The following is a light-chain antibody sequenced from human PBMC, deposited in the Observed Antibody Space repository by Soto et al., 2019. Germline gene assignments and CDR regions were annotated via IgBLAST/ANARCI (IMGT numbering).Light chain of an antibody. CDR1: QSISNY. Sequence: DIQMTQSPSSLSASVGDRVTITCRASQSISNYLNWYQQKPGKAPKLLIYAASSLQSGVPSRLSGSGSGTDFTLTISSLQLEDFATYYCQQSYSTAWTFGQGTKV. J-gene: IGKJ1*01. CDR3: QQSYSTAWT. CDR2: AAS. V-gene: IGKV1-39*01.